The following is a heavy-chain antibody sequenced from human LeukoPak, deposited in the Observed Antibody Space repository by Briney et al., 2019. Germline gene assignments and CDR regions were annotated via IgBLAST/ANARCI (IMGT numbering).Heavy chain of an antibody. J-gene: IGHJ4*02. CDR1: GYTFTDYY. V-gene: IGHV1-2*02. D-gene: IGHD5-24*01. Sequence: ASVKVSCKASGYTFTDYYMHWVRQDPGQGLEWMGWLNPNSGDTNYAQKFQGRVSMTRDSSISTAYMDLSDLRSDDTAVYSCARGRNIEMTTMSGGSDYWGQGTLVTVSS. CDR3: ARGRNIEMTTMSGGSDY. CDR2: LNPNSGDT.